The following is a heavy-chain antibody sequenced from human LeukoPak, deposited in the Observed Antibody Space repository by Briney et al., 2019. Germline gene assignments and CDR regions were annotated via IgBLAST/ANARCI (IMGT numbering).Heavy chain of an antibody. J-gene: IGHJ4*02. Sequence: GGSLRLSCAASGFTFSSYAMHWVRQAPGKGLEWVAVISYDGSNKYYADSVKGRFTISRDNSKNTLYVQMNSLRGEDTAVYYCARGQRDIVVVTAPYYFDYWGQGTLVTVSS. D-gene: IGHD2-21*02. CDR2: ISYDGSNK. CDR1: GFTFSSYA. V-gene: IGHV3-30-3*01. CDR3: ARGQRDIVVVTAPYYFDY.